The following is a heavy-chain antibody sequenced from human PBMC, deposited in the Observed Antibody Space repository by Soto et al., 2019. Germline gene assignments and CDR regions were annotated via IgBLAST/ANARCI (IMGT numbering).Heavy chain of an antibody. CDR3: AKGSPYYYDSSGLFDY. Sequence: SLILSCAASGFTFSSYAMSWVRQAPGKGLEWVSAISGSGGSTYYADSVKGRFTISRDNSKNTLYLQMNSLRAEDTAVYYCAKGSPYYYDSSGLFDYWGQGTLVTVSS. V-gene: IGHV3-23*01. J-gene: IGHJ4*02. D-gene: IGHD3-22*01. CDR2: ISGSGGST. CDR1: GFTFSSYA.